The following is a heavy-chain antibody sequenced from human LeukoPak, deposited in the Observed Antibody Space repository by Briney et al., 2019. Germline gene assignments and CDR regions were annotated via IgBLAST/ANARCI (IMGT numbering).Heavy chain of an antibody. Sequence: GGTLRLSCAASGFTFSSYGMSWVRQAPGKGLEWVSAISGSGGSTYYADSVKGRFTISRGNSKNTLYLQMNSLRAEDTAVYYCATGTHIVAGYFDYWGQGTLVTVSS. J-gene: IGHJ4*02. D-gene: IGHD5-12*01. CDR1: GFTFSSYG. CDR2: ISGSGGST. CDR3: ATGTHIVAGYFDY. V-gene: IGHV3-23*01.